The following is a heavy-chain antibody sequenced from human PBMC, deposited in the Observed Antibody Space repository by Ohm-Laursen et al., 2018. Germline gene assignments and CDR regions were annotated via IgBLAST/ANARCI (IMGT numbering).Heavy chain of an antibody. V-gene: IGHV2-5*02. J-gene: IGHJ4*02. D-gene: IGHD4-11*01. CDR3: AHDDYSNYGLGY. Sequence: TQTLTLTCTFSGFSLTTAGVGVGWFRQPPGKALEWLALIYWDDDRRYSPSLKNRLTITKDTSKNQVVLTMTNMDPVDTATYYCAHDDYSNYGLGYWGQGTLVTVSS. CDR2: IYWDDDR. CDR1: GFSLTTAGVG.